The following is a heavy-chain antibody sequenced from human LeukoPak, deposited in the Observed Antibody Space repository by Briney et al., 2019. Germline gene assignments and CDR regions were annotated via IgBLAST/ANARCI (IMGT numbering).Heavy chain of an antibody. J-gene: IGHJ6*03. D-gene: IGHD6-13*01. CDR3: ARWQQLAPGYYYMDV. Sequence: GASVKVSCKASGYTFTSYGISWVRQAPGQGLEWMGWINPNSGGTNYAQKFQGRVTMTRDTSISTAYMELSRLRSDDTAVYYCARWQQLAPGYYYMDVWGKGTTVTVSS. CDR2: INPNSGGT. CDR1: GYTFTSYG. V-gene: IGHV1-2*02.